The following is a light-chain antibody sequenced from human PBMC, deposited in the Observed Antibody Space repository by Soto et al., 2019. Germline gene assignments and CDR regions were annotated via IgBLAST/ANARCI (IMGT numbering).Light chain of an antibody. CDR1: QSIDSK. V-gene: IGKV3-15*01. J-gene: IGKJ1*01. Sequence: IVMTQSPATLSVSPEERATLSCRAGQSIDSKLAWYQQRPGQAPRLLIYAASTRATGIPARFSGSGSGTDFTLTISGLQSEDFGVYHCQPYKSWRTFGQGTNVEIK. CDR2: AAS. CDR3: QPYKSWRT.